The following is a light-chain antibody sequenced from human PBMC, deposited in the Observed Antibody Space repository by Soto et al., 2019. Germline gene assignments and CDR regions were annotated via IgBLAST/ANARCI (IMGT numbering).Light chain of an antibody. Sequence: EVVLTQSPGTLSLSPGDTATLSCRATQSVCSHCLARYQQKPDQAPRLLIYAISSRATGVPDRFSGSGSGTDFTLTISRLEPEDFAVYYCQFVGFGQGTRLEIK. J-gene: IGKJ5*01. CDR1: QSVCSHC. V-gene: IGKV3-20*01. CDR3: QFVG. CDR2: AIS.